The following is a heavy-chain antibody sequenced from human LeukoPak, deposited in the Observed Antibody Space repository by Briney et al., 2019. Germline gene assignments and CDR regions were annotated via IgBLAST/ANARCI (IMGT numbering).Heavy chain of an antibody. D-gene: IGHD1-7*01. Sequence: SETLSLTCAVYGGSFSGYYWSWIRQPPGKGLEWIGEINHSGSTNYNPSLKSRVTISVDTSKNQFSLKLSSVTAADTAVYYCARGGNWNYVYYYHYMDVWGKGTTVTVSS. V-gene: IGHV4-34*01. CDR2: INHSGST. CDR1: GGSFSGYY. J-gene: IGHJ6*03. CDR3: ARGGNWNYVYYYHYMDV.